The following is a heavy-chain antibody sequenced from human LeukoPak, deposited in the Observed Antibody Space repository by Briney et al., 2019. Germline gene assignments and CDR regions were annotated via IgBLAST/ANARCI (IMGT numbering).Heavy chain of an antibody. Sequence: SETLSLTCAVSGGSFSGYFWSWIRQTPGKGLEWIGEINHGGNTNYNPSLTSRGTISLDTSENQVSLKLSSVTAADTAVYYCARSPLYSRDYRFDHWGQGTLVTVSS. CDR1: GGSFSGYF. J-gene: IGHJ4*02. D-gene: IGHD4-17*01. CDR2: INHGGNT. CDR3: ARSPLYSRDYRFDH. V-gene: IGHV4-34*01.